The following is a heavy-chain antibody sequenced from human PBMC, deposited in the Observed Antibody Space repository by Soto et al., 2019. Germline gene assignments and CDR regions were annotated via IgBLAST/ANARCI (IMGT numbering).Heavy chain of an antibody. J-gene: IGHJ4*02. CDR3: AKDESNSNPLYYFDY. CDR2: LSASSDNT. Sequence: GGSLRLSCAASGFTFSIYAMTWVRQAPGKGLEWVSSLSASSDNTYYADSVKGRFTISRDNSKNTLYLQMNSLRAEDTAVYYCAKDESNSNPLYYFDYWGQGTLVTVS. CDR1: GFTFSIYA. D-gene: IGHD4-4*01. V-gene: IGHV3-23*01.